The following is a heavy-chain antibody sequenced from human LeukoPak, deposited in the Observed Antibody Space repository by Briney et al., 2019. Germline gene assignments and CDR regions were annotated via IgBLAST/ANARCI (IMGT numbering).Heavy chain of an antibody. CDR1: GFTFSTYN. CDR3: ARDVGASAPDAFDI. V-gene: IGHV3-21*01. CDR2: ISTNSNYV. D-gene: IGHD1-26*01. Sequence: PGGSLRLSCAASGFTFSTYNMNWVRQAPGKGLEWVSSISTNSNYVHYADSVKGRFTISRDNAKNSLYLQMNSLRVEDTDVYYCARDVGASAPDAFDIWGQGTMVTVSS. J-gene: IGHJ3*02.